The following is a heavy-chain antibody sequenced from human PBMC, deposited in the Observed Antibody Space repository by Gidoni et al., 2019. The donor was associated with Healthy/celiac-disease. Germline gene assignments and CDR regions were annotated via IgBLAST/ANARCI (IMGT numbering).Heavy chain of an antibody. V-gene: IGHV1-2*02. CDR3: AREKDCSSTSCSYLGAYYYDGMDV. J-gene: IGHJ6*02. CDR2: INPNSGGT. D-gene: IGHD2-2*01. Sequence: QVQLVQSGAEVKKPGASVKVSCKASGYTFPGSYMHWVRQAPGQGLEWMGWINPNSGGTNYAQKFKGRVTMTRDTSISTAYMELSRLRSDDTAVYYCAREKDCSSTSCSYLGAYYYDGMDVWGQGTTVTVSS. CDR1: GYTFPGSY.